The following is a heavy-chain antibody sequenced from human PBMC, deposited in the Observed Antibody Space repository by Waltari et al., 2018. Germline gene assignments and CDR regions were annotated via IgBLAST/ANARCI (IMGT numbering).Heavy chain of an antibody. Sequence: QVQLVQSGAEVKKPGASVKVSCKASGYTFTSYAMHWVRQAPGQRLEWMGWINAGNGNTKYSQKFQGRVTITRDTSASTAYMELSSLRSEDTAVYYCARDFDYGDDNYFDYWGQGTLVTVSS. CDR2: INAGNGNT. J-gene: IGHJ4*02. CDR3: ARDFDYGDDNYFDY. V-gene: IGHV1-3*01. D-gene: IGHD4-17*01. CDR1: GYTFTSYA.